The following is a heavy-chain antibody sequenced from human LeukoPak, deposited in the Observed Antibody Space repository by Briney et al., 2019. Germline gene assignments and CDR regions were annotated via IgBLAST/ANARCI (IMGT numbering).Heavy chain of an antibody. CDR1: GFTFNSYA. J-gene: IGHJ5*02. D-gene: IGHD5-18*01. CDR2: ISYDGSNA. Sequence: GGSLRLSCAASGFTFNSYAMNWVRQAPGKGLEWVAVISYDGSNAYYADSVKGRFTISRDNSKNTLYLQMNSLRAEDTAVYHCARDLGTAMATWGQGTLVTVSS. CDR3: ARDLGTAMAT. V-gene: IGHV3-30*04.